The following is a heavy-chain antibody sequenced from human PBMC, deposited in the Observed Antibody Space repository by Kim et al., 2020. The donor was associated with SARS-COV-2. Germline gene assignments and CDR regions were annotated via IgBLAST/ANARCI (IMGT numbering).Heavy chain of an antibody. D-gene: IGHD4-17*01. Sequence: SLKSRVTISVDTSKNQFSLKLSSVTAADTAVYYCARDPVPMYYYYYGMDVWGQGTTVTVSS. CDR3: ARDPVPMYYYYYGMDV. V-gene: IGHV4-31*02. J-gene: IGHJ6*02.